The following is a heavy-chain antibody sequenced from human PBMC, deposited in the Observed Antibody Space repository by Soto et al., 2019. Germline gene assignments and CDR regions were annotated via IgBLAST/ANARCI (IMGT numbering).Heavy chain of an antibody. CDR2: ISSGGTYI. D-gene: IGHD4-17*01. V-gene: IGHV3-11*06. Sequence: LRLSCAASGFILRDYYRTWIRQAPGKGLDYISYISSGGTYISYADSVKGRFTISRDNAKNSLFLQLNSLRAEDTGVYFCARLTVTSNYAMDVWGQGTTVTVSS. CDR1: GFILRDYY. J-gene: IGHJ6*02. CDR3: ARLTVTSNYAMDV.